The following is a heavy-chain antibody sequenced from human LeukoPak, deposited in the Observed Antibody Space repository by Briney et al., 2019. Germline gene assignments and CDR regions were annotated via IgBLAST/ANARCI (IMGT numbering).Heavy chain of an antibody. CDR2: ISGSGDST. J-gene: IGHJ4*02. Sequence: GGSLRLSCAVSGFTFSNYGMSWVRQTPGKGLEWVSAISGSGDSTYYADSVKGRFTISRDNSKNTLYLQMNSLRAEDTAVYSCAKDRPMRIGFFDWLTYYFDYWGQETLVTVSS. V-gene: IGHV3-23*01. CDR3: AKDRPMRIGFFDWLTYYFDY. CDR1: GFTFSNYG. D-gene: IGHD3-9*01.